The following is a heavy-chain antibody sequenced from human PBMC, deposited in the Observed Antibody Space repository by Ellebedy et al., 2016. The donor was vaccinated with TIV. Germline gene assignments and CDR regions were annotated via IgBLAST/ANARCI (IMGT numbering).Heavy chain of an antibody. V-gene: IGHV4-34*01. J-gene: IGHJ6*02. CDR1: GGSFSGYY. CDR2: INHSGST. CDR3: ARISSLDTGMVGPDYGTDV. D-gene: IGHD5-18*01. Sequence: SETLSLTCAVYGGSFSGYYWSWIRQPPGKGLEWIGEINHSGSTNYNPSLKSRFTVSVDTSKNQFSLKLRSVTAADTAVYYCARISSLDTGMVGPDYGTDVWGQGTTVTVSS.